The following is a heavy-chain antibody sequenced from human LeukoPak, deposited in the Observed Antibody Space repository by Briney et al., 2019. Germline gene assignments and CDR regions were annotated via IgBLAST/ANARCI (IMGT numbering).Heavy chain of an antibody. CDR3: AKVGYCSGGSCNPEYFQH. J-gene: IGHJ1*01. CDR1: GYTFIGYY. D-gene: IGHD2-15*01. Sequence: GASVTVSCKASGYTFIGYYMHWVRQAPGQGLEWMGWINPNSGGTNYAQKFQGRVTMTRDTSISTAYMELSRLRSDDTAAYYCAKVGYCSGGSCNPEYFQHWGQGTLVTVSS. CDR2: INPNSGGT. V-gene: IGHV1-2*02.